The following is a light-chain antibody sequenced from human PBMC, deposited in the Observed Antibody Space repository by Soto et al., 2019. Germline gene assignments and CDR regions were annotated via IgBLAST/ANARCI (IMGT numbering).Light chain of an antibody. CDR3: QSYDSSLSVWV. V-gene: IGLV1-40*01. J-gene: IGLJ3*02. CDR1: RSNIGAGYD. Sequence: QSVLTQPPSVSGAPGQRVTISCTGSRSNIGAGYDVHWYQQLPGTAPKLLIYGNSNRPSGVPDRFSGSKSGTSASLAITGLQAEYEADYYCQSYDSSLSVWVFGGGTKLTVL. CDR2: GNS.